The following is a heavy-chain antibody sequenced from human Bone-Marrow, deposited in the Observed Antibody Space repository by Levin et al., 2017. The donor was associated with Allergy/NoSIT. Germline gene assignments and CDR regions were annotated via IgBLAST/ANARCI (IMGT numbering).Heavy chain of an antibody. V-gene: IGHV3-48*01. CDR1: GFSFTTYG. CDR2: ISARRTTK. Sequence: GASVKVSCAASGFSFTTYGMIWVRQAPGKGLEWVSYISARRTTKYYADSVQGRFTISRDDAKNTLYLQMSSLRAEDTAVYYCARDEESFGDAFDIWGQGTRVTVSS. D-gene: IGHD3-16*01. J-gene: IGHJ3*02. CDR3: ARDEESFGDAFDI.